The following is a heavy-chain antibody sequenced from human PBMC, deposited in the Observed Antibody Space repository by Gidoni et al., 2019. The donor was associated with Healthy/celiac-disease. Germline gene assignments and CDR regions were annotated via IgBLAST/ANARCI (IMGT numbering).Heavy chain of an antibody. D-gene: IGHD6-19*01. Sequence: QVQLQQSGPGLVKPSQTLSLTCAISGDSVSSNSAAWNWIRTSPSKGLEWLGRTYYRSKWYNDYAVSVKSRITINPDTSKNQFPLQLNSVTPEDTAVYYCASWYRVRPTGDTAVAGKGIWDYYYYYMDVWGKGTTVTVSS. V-gene: IGHV6-1*01. CDR1: GDSVSSNSAA. CDR3: ASWYRVRPTGDTAVAGKGIWDYYYYYMDV. CDR2: TYYRSKWYN. J-gene: IGHJ6*03.